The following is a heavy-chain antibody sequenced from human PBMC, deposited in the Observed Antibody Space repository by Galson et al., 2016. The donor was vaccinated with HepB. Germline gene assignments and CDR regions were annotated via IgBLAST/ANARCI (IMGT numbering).Heavy chain of an antibody. Sequence: SLRLSCAGSGFIVSSHYMNWARQPPGKGLEWVAIIYSGGATYYADSVKGRFTIARDNPKNTVYLQMNSLRVEDTAVYYCARDPGRIAAAGHLDSWGQGTLVTVSS. D-gene: IGHD6-13*01. CDR1: GFIVSSHY. J-gene: IGHJ5*01. V-gene: IGHV3-53*01. CDR2: IYSGGAT. CDR3: ARDPGRIAAAGHLDS.